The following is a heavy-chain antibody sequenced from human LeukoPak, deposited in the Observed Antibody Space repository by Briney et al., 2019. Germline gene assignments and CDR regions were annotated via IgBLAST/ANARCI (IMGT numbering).Heavy chain of an antibody. J-gene: IGHJ4*02. CDR3: ARDSSGPHSYDS. Sequence: GGSLRLSCAASGFTFSDYYMDWIRQPPGKGLEWVSYISSGATTIYYADSVKGRFTISRDNSKNTLYLQMNSLRAEDTAVYYCARDSSGPHSYDSWGQGTLVTVSS. CDR1: GFTFSDYY. CDR2: ISSGATTI. V-gene: IGHV3-11*01. D-gene: IGHD6-19*01.